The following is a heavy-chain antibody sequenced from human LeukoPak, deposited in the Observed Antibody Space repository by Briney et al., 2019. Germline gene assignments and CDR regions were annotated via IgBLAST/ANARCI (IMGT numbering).Heavy chain of an antibody. CDR1: GFTISSYA. CDR2: ISYDGSNK. J-gene: IGHJ6*02. Sequence: GGSLRLSCAASGFTISSYAMHWVRQAPGKGLEWVAVISYDGSNKYYADSVKGRFTISRDNSKNTLYLQMNSLRAEDTAVYYCAREYCSGGSCETFMDVWGQGTTVTVSS. CDR3: AREYCSGGSCETFMDV. D-gene: IGHD2-15*01. V-gene: IGHV3-30-3*01.